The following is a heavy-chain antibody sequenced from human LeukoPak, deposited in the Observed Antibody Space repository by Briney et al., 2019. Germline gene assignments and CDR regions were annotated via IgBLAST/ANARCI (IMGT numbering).Heavy chain of an antibody. V-gene: IGHV1-8*03. D-gene: IGHD1-26*01. CDR1: GYTFTSYD. J-gene: IGHJ4*02. CDR3: ARGLSRSGRYRFDY. Sequence: GASVKVSCKASGYTFTSYDINWVRQATGQGLEWMGWMNPNSGNTGYAQKFQGRVTITRNTSISTAYMELSSLGSEDTAVYYCARGLSRSGRYRFDYWGQGTLVTVSS. CDR2: MNPNSGNT.